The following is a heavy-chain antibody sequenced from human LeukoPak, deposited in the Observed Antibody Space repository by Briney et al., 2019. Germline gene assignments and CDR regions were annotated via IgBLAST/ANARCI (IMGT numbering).Heavy chain of an antibody. CDR1: GFTFSSNV. V-gene: IGHV3-23*01. D-gene: IGHD1-26*01. Sequence: GGSLRLCCAASGFTFSSNVMIWVRQAPGKGLEWVSSIPASGGSTYYADSVKGRFTISRDNANNTLYLQMNSLRAEDTALYYCVRLTIMGATNYWGQGTLVTVSS. CDR2: IPASGGST. J-gene: IGHJ4*02. CDR3: VRLTIMGATNY.